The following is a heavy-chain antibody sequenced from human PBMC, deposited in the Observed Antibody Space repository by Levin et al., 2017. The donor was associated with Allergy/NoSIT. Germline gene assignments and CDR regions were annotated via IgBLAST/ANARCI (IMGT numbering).Heavy chain of an antibody. D-gene: IGHD6-6*01. CDR1: GDSIISNNHY. J-gene: IGHJ2*01. V-gene: IGHV4-39*01. Sequence: SQTLSLTCAVSGDSIISNNHYWDWIRQPPGKGLEWIGTIYYSGNTHYSPSLNSRVTISVDTSKNQFSLRLNSVTATDTAVYYCARRGFNTSSGGWHFDIWGRGTLVIVPS. CDR2: IYYSGNT. CDR3: ARRGFNTSSGGWHFDI.